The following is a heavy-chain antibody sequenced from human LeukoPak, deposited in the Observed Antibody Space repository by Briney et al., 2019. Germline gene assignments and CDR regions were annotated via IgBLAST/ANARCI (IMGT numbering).Heavy chain of an antibody. CDR2: IYHTGST. D-gene: IGHD3-10*01. J-gene: IGHJ4*02. CDR3: ARVLDYYGSGTYSFDY. CDR1: GYSISNGYY. V-gene: IGHV4-38-2*02. Sequence: SETLSLTCSVSGYSISNGYYWGWIRQPPGKGLEWIGSIYHTGSTYYNPSLKSRVTISVDTSKNQFSLKLNSVSAADTAVYYCARVLDYYGSGTYSFDYWGQGTLVTVSS.